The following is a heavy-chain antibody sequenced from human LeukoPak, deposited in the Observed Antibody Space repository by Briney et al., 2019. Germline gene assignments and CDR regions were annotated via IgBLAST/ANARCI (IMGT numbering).Heavy chain of an antibody. V-gene: IGHV3-23*01. D-gene: IGHD3-22*01. CDR1: GFTFSNYA. CDR2: VSGSGDST. J-gene: IGHJ4*02. CDR3: ARDLYYDSSGYYSHDFDY. Sequence: GGSLRLSCAASGFTFSNYAMSWVRQAPGKGLEWVSAVSGSGDSTYYADSVKGRFTISRDNAKNSLYLQMDSLRAEDTAVYYCARDLYYDSSGYYSHDFDYWGQGTLVTVSS.